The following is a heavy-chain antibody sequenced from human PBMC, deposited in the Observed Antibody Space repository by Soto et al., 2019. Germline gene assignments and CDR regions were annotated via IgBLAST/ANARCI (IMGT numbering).Heavy chain of an antibody. CDR2: IYYSGRT. V-gene: IGHV4-61*01. D-gene: IGHD3-10*01. CDR1: GGSVSSGSDY. Sequence: QVQLQESGPGLVKPSETLSLTCTVAGGSVSSGSDYWSWIRQPPGKGLEWTGYIYYSGRTKYNPSLKSRVTISVDTSKNQFSLKLSSVTAADTAVYYCARDGPLRVRDRRGAFDIWGQGTMVTVSS. J-gene: IGHJ3*02. CDR3: ARDGPLRVRDRRGAFDI.